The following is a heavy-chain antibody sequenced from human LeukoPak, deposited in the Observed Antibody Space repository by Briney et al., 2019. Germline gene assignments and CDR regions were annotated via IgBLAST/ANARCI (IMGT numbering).Heavy chain of an antibody. V-gene: IGHV3-53*01. Sequence: GGSLRLFCAASGFTFSSYWMSWVRQAPGKGLEGVSIIYSGGSTFYAASVKGRFNISRDNSKNTLYLQMNSLRAEDTAVYYCARGGSYLSAFDIWGQGTMVTVSS. CDR2: IYSGGST. D-gene: IGHD1-26*01. J-gene: IGHJ3*02. CDR1: GFTFSSYW. CDR3: ARGGSYLSAFDI.